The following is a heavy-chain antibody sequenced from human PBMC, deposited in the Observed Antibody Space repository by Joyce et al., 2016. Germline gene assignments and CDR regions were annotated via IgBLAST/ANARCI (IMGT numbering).Heavy chain of an antibody. D-gene: IGHD2-21*01. CDR3: ASGGDCGPYSFDY. J-gene: IGHJ4*02. Sequence: QVQLVQSGAEVKKPGAYVKVSCKTSGYTLTGYYLHWVRQARGQGRGWLGWVYPNSGGTNAAQRFQGRVTMTRDTSISTADLELSMMRSDDTAVYYCASGGDCGPYSFDYWGQGTLVTASS. CDR1: GYTLTGYY. V-gene: IGHV1-2*02. CDR2: VYPNSGGT.